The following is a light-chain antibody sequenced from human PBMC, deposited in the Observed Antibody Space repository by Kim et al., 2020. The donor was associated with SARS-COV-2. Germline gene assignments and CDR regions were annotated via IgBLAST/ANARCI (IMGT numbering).Light chain of an antibody. J-gene: IGLJ3*02. CDR1: SSNIGSNT. V-gene: IGLV1-44*01. Sequence: QSVVTQPPSASGTPGQRVTISCSGSSSNIGSNTVSWYHQLPGTAPKLLIYGNNQRPSGVPDRFSGSKSGTSASLAISGLQSEDDADYYCAAWDDTLNGPVFGGGTQLTVL. CDR3: AAWDDTLNGPV. CDR2: GNN.